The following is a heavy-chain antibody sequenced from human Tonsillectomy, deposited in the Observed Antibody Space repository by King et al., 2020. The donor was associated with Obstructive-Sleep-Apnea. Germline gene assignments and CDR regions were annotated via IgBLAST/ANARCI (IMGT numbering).Heavy chain of an antibody. Sequence: VQLVQSGGGLVKPGGSLRLSCAASGFTFSTYSMNWVRQAPWKGLEWFSSITSSSSYIFYADSVKGRFTVSRDNAKTSLYLQMIGLRAEDTAVYYCTGGSPGFDHWGQGTLVTVSS. V-gene: IGHV3-21*01. D-gene: IGHD2-15*01. CDR1: GFTFSTYS. J-gene: IGHJ4*02. CDR3: TGGSPGFDH. CDR2: ITSSSSYI.